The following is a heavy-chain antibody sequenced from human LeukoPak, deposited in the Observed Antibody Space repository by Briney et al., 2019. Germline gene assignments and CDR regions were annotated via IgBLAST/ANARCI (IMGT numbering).Heavy chain of an antibody. Sequence: SETLSLTCTVSGGSISTSYFWTWIRQSAGKGLEWIGRIYSSGSTTYNPSLKSRVTMSIDTSRNQFSLNLSSVTAADTAVYYCARHTLTWVGEPQWFDPWGQGTLVTVSS. V-gene: IGHV4-4*07. J-gene: IGHJ5*02. CDR2: IYSSGST. CDR1: GGSISTSYF. CDR3: ARHTLTWVGEPQWFDP. D-gene: IGHD3-10*01.